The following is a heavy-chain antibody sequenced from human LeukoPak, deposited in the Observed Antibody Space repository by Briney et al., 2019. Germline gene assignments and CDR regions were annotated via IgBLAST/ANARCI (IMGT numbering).Heavy chain of an antibody. J-gene: IGHJ4*02. V-gene: IGHV4-34*01. CDR2: INHSGYT. CDR3: TRAVAGHPY. Sequence: PSETLSLTCAVSGVPFSNYYWSWVRQSPSQGLEWIGEINHSGYTNYNPSLKSRVTMSIDTSKNQFSLKLTSVTAADAGVYYCTRAVAGHPYWGQVTLVTVSS. CDR1: GVPFSNYY. D-gene: IGHD6-19*01.